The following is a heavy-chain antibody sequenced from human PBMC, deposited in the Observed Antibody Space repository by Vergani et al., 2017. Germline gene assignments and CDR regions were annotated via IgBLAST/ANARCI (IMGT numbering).Heavy chain of an antibody. Sequence: QVQLQESGLGLVKPSETLSLTCSVSGGSISSYYWSWIRQPPGKGLEWIGYIYYSGSTTYNPSLKSRVTISVATSKNQISLKLGSVTAADTAVYYCARVAEAYGDYEYYFDYWGQGTLVTVSS. CDR3: ARVAEAYGDYEYYFDY. CDR2: IYYSGST. D-gene: IGHD4-17*01. J-gene: IGHJ4*02. CDR1: GGSISSYY. V-gene: IGHV4-59*01.